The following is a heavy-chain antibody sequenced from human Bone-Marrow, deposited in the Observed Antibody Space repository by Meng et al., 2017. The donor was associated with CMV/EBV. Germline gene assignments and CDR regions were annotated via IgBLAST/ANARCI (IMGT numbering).Heavy chain of an antibody. CDR3: AHRRRFWSGYSYCYGMDV. Sequence: LSSSAVGVGWIRQPPGKALEWLALIYWDDDKRYSPSLKSRLTITKDTSKNQVVLTMTNMDAVDTATYYCAHRRRFWSGYSYCYGMDVWGQGTTVTVSS. CDR1: LSSSAVG. D-gene: IGHD3-3*01. J-gene: IGHJ6*02. CDR2: IYWDDDK. V-gene: IGHV2-5*02.